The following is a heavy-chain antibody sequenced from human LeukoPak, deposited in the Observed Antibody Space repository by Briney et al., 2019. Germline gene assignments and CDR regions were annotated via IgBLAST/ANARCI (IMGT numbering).Heavy chain of an antibody. D-gene: IGHD3-10*01. V-gene: IGHV4-39*01. J-gene: IGHJ6*02. CDR2: IYYSGST. Sequence: SQTLSLTCTVSGGXISSSSYYWGWIRQPPGKGLEWIGSIYYSGSTYYNPSLKSRVTISVDTSKNQFSLKLSSVTAADTAVYYCARQVGRITMVRGVGGMDVWGQGTTVTVSS. CDR3: ARQVGRITMVRGVGGMDV. CDR1: GGXISSSSYY.